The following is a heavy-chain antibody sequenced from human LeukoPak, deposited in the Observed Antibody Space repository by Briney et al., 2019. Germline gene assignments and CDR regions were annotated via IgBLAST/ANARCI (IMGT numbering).Heavy chain of an antibody. D-gene: IGHD2-15*01. J-gene: IGHJ4*02. CDR2: INSDGSST. V-gene: IGHV3-74*01. CDR3: ARANGSF. Sequence: GGSLRLSCAASGFTFSDYWMHWVRQTPGKGLVWVSGINSDGSSTNYADSAKGRFTISRDNAKNTLYLQMNRLRVEDTSVYDCARANGSFWGQGTLVTVSS. CDR1: GFTFSDYW.